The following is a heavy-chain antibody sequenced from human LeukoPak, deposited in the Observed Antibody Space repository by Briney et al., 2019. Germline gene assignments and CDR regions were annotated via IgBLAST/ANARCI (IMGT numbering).Heavy chain of an antibody. CDR3: ARDRNYGGNSAPDY. CDR1: GFTFSTYA. D-gene: IGHD4-23*01. J-gene: IGHJ4*02. CDR2: INWNGGST. V-gene: IGHV3-20*04. Sequence: GALRLSCAASGFTFSTYAMHWVRQAPGKGLEWVSGINWNGGSTGYADSVKGRFTISRDNAKNSLYLQMNSLRAEDTALYYCARDRNYGGNSAPDYWGQGTLVTVSS.